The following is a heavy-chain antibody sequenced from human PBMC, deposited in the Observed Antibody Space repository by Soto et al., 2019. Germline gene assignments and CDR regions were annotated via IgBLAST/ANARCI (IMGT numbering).Heavy chain of an antibody. CDR2: MSGSGGST. J-gene: IGHJ4*02. V-gene: IGHV3-23*01. CDR3: AKTPRGVAATTHFDY. Sequence: EVQLLESGGGLVQPGGSLRLSCAASGFTFSSYAMSWVRQAPGKGLEWVSTMSGSGGSTYYADSVKGRFTISRDNSKNTLYLQMNSLRAEDTAIYYCAKTPRGVAATTHFDYWGQGTLVTVSS. CDR1: GFTFSSYA. D-gene: IGHD1-26*01.